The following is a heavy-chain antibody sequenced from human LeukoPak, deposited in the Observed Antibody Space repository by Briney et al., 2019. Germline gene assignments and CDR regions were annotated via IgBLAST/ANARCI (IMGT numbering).Heavy chain of an antibody. V-gene: IGHV3-33*01. CDR3: ARDPKYSNSWFFDY. CDR1: GFAFSRSG. CDR2: VWYDGSNK. J-gene: IGHJ4*02. D-gene: IGHD6-13*01. Sequence: PGRSLRLSCAASGFAFSRSGMHWVRQAPGKGLERVAVVWYDGSNKHYADSVKGRFTISRDNSNNTLYLQMNSLRAEDTAVYYCARDPKYSNSWFFDYWGQGTLVTVSS.